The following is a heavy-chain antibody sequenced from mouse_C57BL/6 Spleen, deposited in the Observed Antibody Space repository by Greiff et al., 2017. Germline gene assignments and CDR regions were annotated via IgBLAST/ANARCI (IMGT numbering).Heavy chain of an antibody. CDR3: ARKGGYDYDEAWFAY. CDR2: IDPSDSYT. V-gene: IGHV1-69*01. CDR1: GYTFTSYW. D-gene: IGHD2-4*01. J-gene: IGHJ3*01. Sequence: VPLQQPGAELVMPGASVKLSCKASGYTFTSYWMHWVKQRPGQGLEWIGEIDPSDSYTNYNQKSKGKSTLTVDKSSSTAYIQLSRLTSEDSAVYYCARKGGYDYDEAWFAYWGQGTLVTVSA.